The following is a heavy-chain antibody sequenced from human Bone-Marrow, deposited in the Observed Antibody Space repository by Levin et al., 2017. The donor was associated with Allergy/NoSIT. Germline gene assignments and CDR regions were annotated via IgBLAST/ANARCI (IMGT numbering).Heavy chain of an antibody. D-gene: IGHD4-17*01. CDR1: GFDLSKYA. J-gene: IGHJ5*02. CDR3: ARESLRGTSLDR. CDR2: IGFSGGRR. V-gene: IGHV3-23*01. Sequence: GESLKISCVASGFDLSKYAMTWVRQAPGKGLQWVSVIGFSGGRRKYADSVRGRFNISRETSKKSVLLDMNSLGVDDTAVYYCARESLRGTSLDRWGQGTLVTVSS.